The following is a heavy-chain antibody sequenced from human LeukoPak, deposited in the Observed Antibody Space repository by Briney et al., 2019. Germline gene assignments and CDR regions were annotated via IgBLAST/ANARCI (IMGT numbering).Heavy chain of an antibody. V-gene: IGHV3-21*01. CDR1: GFTFSSYS. J-gene: IGHJ4*02. CDR3: ARAGYSGYAMEGAFDY. CDR2: ISSSSSYI. D-gene: IGHD5-12*01. Sequence: GGSLRLSCAASGFTFSSYSMNWVRQAPGKGLEWVSSISSSSSYIYYADSEKGRFTISRDNAKNSLYLQMNSLRAEDTAVYYCARAGYSGYAMEGAFDYWGQGTLVTVSS.